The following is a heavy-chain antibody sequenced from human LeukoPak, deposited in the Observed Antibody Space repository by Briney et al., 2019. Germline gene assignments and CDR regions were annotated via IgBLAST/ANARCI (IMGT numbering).Heavy chain of an antibody. CDR3: ARDAWGWDNSDYYHPVNYFDY. CDR1: GYTFTSYY. D-gene: IGHD3-22*01. CDR2: INPSGGST. J-gene: IGHJ4*02. V-gene: IGHV1-46*01. Sequence: EGSVKVSCKASGYTFTSYYMHWVRQAPGQGLEWMGIINPSGGSTNYAQKFQGRVTMTRDTSTSTVYMELTGLRSEDTAVYYCARDAWGWDNSDYYHPVNYFDYWGQGTLVTVSS.